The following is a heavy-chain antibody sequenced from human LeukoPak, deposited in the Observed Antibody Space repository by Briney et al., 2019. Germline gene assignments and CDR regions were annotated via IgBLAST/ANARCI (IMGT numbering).Heavy chain of an antibody. CDR3: ARLVGDTEYYYYGMDV. D-gene: IGHD1-26*01. J-gene: IGHJ6*02. Sequence: ASVNVSCKPSGYTFTGYYMHWLRPAAGQGLEWMGWINPNRGGTHYAQKYQARVSMTRDTSISTAYMELSRLRSDDAAVYYCARLVGDTEYYYYGMDVWGQGTTVTVSS. V-gene: IGHV1-2*02. CDR1: GYTFTGYY. CDR2: INPNRGGT.